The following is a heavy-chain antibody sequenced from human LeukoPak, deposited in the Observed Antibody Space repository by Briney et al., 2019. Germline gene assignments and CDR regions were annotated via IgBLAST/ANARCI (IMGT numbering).Heavy chain of an antibody. V-gene: IGHV4-59*08. J-gene: IGHJ4*02. CDR2: IYYRGST. CDR1: GGSISSYY. D-gene: IGHD2-15*01. Sequence: SETLSLTCTVSGGSISSYYWSRIRQPPGKGLEWIGYIYYRGSTNYNPSLKSRVTISVDTSKNQFSLKLSSVTAADTAVYYCARLLMSPHCSCGSCYPDYWGQGTLVTVSS. CDR3: ARLLMSPHCSCGSCYPDY.